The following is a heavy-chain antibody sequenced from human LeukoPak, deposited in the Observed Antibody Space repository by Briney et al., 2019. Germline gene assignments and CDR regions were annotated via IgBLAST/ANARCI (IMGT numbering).Heavy chain of an antibody. D-gene: IGHD6-13*01. J-gene: IGHJ3*02. Sequence: SETLSLTCAVSGGSIRSYYWSWIRQPPGQGLVWIGYIYYSVSTNYNPSLKSRVTISVNTTKNQFSLKLSSVTAADTAVYYCAREVAAVVSRAFDIWGQGTMVTVSS. V-gene: IGHV4-59*01. CDR3: AREVAAVVSRAFDI. CDR2: IYYSVST. CDR1: GGSIRSYY.